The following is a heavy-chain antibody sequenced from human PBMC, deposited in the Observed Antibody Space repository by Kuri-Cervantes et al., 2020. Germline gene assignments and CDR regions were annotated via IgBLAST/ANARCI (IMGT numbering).Heavy chain of an antibody. D-gene: IGHD6-13*01. CDR1: GYTFTSYG. V-gene: IGHV1-18*01. CDR2: ISAYNGNT. Sequence: ASVKVSCKASGYTFTSYGISWVRQAPGQGLEWMGWISAYNGNTNYAQKLQGRVTMTRDTSTSTVYMELSSLRSEDTAVYYCARDQAAAYYYYYYGMDVWGQGTTVTVSS. J-gene: IGHJ6*02. CDR3: ARDQAAAYYYYYYGMDV.